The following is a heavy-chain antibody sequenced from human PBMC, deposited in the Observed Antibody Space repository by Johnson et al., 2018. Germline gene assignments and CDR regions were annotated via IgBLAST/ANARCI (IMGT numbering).Heavy chain of an antibody. D-gene: IGHD1-1*01. CDR1: GYTFSNYA. V-gene: IGHV1-3*01. Sequence: QVQLVQSGAEVKKPGASVKVSCKASGYTFSNYAMQWVRQAPGQRLEWMGWINGGNGNTKHSQKFHGRVTITGDTSASAAYMERSSLRSEDTAVYYCARQGTMGFAFDIGGQGTMVTVSS. CDR3: ARQGTMGFAFDI. CDR2: INGGNGNT. J-gene: IGHJ3*02.